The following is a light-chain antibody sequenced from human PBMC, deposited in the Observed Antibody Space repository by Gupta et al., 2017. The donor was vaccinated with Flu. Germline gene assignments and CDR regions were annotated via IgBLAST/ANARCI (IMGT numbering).Light chain of an antibody. V-gene: IGKV1-33*01. J-gene: IGKJ2*01. CDR3: QQYDDLPPYT. CDR2: EAS. Sequence: DVQMTQSTSSLSASVGDSVTITCQASHDINNCVNWYQQKPGKAPKLLIYEASSLETGVPSRFSVSGSGTDFTFTIISLQPEDVATYYCQQYDDLPPYTFGQGTKLEI. CDR1: HDINNC.